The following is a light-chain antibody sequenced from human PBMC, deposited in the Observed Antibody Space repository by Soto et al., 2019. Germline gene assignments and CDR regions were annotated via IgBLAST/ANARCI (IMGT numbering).Light chain of an antibody. CDR2: RDS. J-gene: IGLJ3*02. CDR1: NIGSKN. Sequence: ELTQPLSVSVALGQTARITCGGNNIGSKNVHWYQQKPGQAPVLVIYRDSNRPSGIPERFSGSNSGNTATLTISRAQAGDEADYYCQVWDSSTMVFGGGTKLTVL. CDR3: QVWDSSTMV. V-gene: IGLV3-9*01.